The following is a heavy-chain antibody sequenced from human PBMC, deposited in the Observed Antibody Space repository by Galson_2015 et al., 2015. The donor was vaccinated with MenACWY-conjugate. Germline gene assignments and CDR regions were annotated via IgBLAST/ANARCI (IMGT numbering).Heavy chain of an antibody. CDR1: GFDFSNSW. D-gene: IGHD6-13*01. V-gene: IGHV3-7*03. Sequence: SLRLSCAASGFDFSNSWMTWVRRAPGKGLEWVANIKGDGSKKHSVDSVTGRFIISRDNAKNSLYLQMNSLRADDTAIYYCARDSAPNYDSSWYDAFDIWGQGTMVVVST. CDR3: ARDSAPNYDSSWYDAFDI. CDR2: IKGDGSKK. J-gene: IGHJ3*02.